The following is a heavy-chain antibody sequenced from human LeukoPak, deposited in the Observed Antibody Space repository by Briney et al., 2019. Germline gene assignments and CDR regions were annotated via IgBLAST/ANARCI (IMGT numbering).Heavy chain of an antibody. CDR1: GFTFSSYS. Sequence: GGSLRLSCAASGFTFSSYSMNWVRQAPGKGLGWVSSISSSSSYIYYADSVKGRFTISRDNAKNSLYLQMNSLRAEDTAVYYCARAGSSSLLTDYWGQGTLVTVSS. V-gene: IGHV3-21*01. CDR2: ISSSSSYI. D-gene: IGHD6-6*01. J-gene: IGHJ4*02. CDR3: ARAGSSSLLTDY.